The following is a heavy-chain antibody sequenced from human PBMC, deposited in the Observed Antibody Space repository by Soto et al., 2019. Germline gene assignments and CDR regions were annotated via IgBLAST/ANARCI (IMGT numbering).Heavy chain of an antibody. CDR1: GFTFSSYN. Sequence: GGSLRLSCAASGFTFSSYNMNWVRQAPGKGLEWVSSISYANTYVYYADSVKGRFTTSRDNAKNSLYLQMDSLRAEDTAVYYCATYYDGTGYNFDYWGQGTLVTVSS. CDR3: ATYYDGTGYNFDY. D-gene: IGHD3-22*01. J-gene: IGHJ4*02. CDR2: ISYANTYV. V-gene: IGHV3-21*01.